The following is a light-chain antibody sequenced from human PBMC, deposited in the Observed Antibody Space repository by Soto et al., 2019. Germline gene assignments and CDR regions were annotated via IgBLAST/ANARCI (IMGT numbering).Light chain of an antibody. J-gene: IGKJ2*01. CDR1: QSVSSSY. Sequence: EIVLTQSPGTLSLSPGERATLSCRASQSVSSSYLAWYQQKPGQAPRLLIYGASSRATGIPDRFSGSGSGTDFTLTISRLEPEDFAVYYCQQYGISPRTFGLGTKLEIK. V-gene: IGKV3-20*01. CDR3: QQYGISPRT. CDR2: GAS.